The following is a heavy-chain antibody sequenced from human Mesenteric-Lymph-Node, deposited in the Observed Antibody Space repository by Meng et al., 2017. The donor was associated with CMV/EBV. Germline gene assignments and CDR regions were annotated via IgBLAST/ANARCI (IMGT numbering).Heavy chain of an antibody. Sequence: ISSSSYYWGWIRQPPGKGLEWIGSIYYSGSTYYNPSLKSRVTISVDTSKNQFSLKLSSVTAADTAVYYCASETGVVDSSGSEGMDVWGQGTTVTVSS. D-gene: IGHD3-22*01. V-gene: IGHV4-39*01. CDR2: IYYSGST. J-gene: IGHJ6*02. CDR3: ASETGVVDSSGSEGMDV. CDR1: ISSSSYY.